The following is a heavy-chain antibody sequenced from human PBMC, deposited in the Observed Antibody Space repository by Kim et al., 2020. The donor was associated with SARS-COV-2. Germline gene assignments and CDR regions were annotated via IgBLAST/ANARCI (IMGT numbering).Heavy chain of an antibody. Sequence: ASVKVSCKASGYTFTGYYMHWVRQAPGQGLEWMGRINPNSGGTNYAQKFQGRVTMTRDTSISTAYMELSRLRSDDTAVYYCARDQRGTTVTTNYYYYYGMDVWGQGTTVTVSS. CDR3: ARDQRGTTVTTNYYYYYGMDV. V-gene: IGHV1-2*06. J-gene: IGHJ6*02. CDR2: INPNSGGT. D-gene: IGHD4-17*01. CDR1: GYTFTGYY.